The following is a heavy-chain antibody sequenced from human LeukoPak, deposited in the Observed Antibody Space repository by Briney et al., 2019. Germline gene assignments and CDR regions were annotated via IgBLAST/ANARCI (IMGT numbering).Heavy chain of an antibody. CDR1: GFTFSSYW. J-gene: IGHJ4*02. Sequence: GGSLRLSCAASGFTFSSYWMHWVRQAPGKGLVWVSRINSDGSSITYADSVKGRFTISRDNSKNTLYLQMNSLRAEDTAVYYCAKDRSGSFDYWGQGTLVTVSS. CDR3: AKDRSGSFDY. CDR2: INSDGSSI. D-gene: IGHD3-3*01. V-gene: IGHV3-74*03.